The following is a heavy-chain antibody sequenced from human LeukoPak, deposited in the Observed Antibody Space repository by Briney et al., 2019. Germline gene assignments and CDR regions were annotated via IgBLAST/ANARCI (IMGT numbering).Heavy chain of an antibody. Sequence: GSSVKVSCKASGGTFSSYAISWVRQAPGQGLEWMGRIIPILGIANYAQKFQGRVTITADKSTSTAYMELSSLRSEDTAVYYCARDGYYYDSSGYYSDAFDIWGQGTMVTVSS. CDR2: IIPILGIA. CDR1: GGTFSSYA. J-gene: IGHJ3*02. D-gene: IGHD3-22*01. CDR3: ARDGYYYDSSGYYSDAFDI. V-gene: IGHV1-69*04.